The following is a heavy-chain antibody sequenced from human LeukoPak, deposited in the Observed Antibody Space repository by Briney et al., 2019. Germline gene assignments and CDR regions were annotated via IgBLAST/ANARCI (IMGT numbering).Heavy chain of an antibody. J-gene: IGHJ6*02. CDR2: INHSGST. CDR3: ARVDYYDSSGYYYYYYGMDV. Sequence: SETLSLTCAVYGGSFSGYYWSWIRQPPGKGLEWIGEINHSGSTNYNPPLKSRVTISVDTSKNQFSLKLSSVTAADTAVYYCARVDYYDSSGYYYYYYGMDVWGQGTTVTVSS. D-gene: IGHD3-22*01. V-gene: IGHV4-34*01. CDR1: GGSFSGYY.